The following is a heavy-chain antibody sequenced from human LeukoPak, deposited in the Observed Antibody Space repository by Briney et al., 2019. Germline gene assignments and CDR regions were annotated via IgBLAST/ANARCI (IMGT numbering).Heavy chain of an antibody. CDR1: GGSFSGYY. CDR2: INHSGST. CDR3: ARDLSSGWYLGNYYYGMDV. D-gene: IGHD6-19*01. Sequence: PSETLSLTCAVYGGSFSGYYWSWIRQPPGKGLEWIGEINHSGSTNYNPSLKSRVTISVDTSKNQFSLKLSSVTAADTAVYYCARDLSSGWYLGNYYYGMDVWGQGNTVTVSS. J-gene: IGHJ6*02. V-gene: IGHV4-34*01.